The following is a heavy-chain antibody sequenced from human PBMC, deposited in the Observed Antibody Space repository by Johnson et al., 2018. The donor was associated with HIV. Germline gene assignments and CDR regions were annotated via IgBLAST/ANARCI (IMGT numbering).Heavy chain of an antibody. D-gene: IGHD5-24*01. Sequence: EVQLVESGGGLVQPGGSLRLSCAASGFTFSSYWMSWVRQAPGKGLEWVANIKQDGSEQYYVDSVKGLFTISRDNAKNSLYLQMNSLRAEDTAVYYCARDLRWSYDAFDLWGQGTMVTVSS. CDR2: IKQDGSEQ. V-gene: IGHV3-7*01. CDR3: ARDLRWSYDAFDL. J-gene: IGHJ3*01. CDR1: GFTFSSYW.